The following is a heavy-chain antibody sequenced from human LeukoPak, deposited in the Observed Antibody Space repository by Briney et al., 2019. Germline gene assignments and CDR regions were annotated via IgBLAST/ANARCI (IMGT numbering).Heavy chain of an antibody. CDR1: GYTFTSYY. Sequence: ASVKVSCKASGYTFTSYYMHWVRQAPGQGLEWMGIINPSGGSTSYAQKFQGRVTMTRDTSTSTVYMELSSLRSEDTAVYYCARDLGPGRRYDFWRGYYNTNNRPISYFDYWGQGTLVTVSS. CDR3: ARDLGPGRRYDFWRGYYNTNNRPISYFDY. V-gene: IGHV1-46*01. CDR2: INPSGGST. J-gene: IGHJ4*02. D-gene: IGHD3-3*01.